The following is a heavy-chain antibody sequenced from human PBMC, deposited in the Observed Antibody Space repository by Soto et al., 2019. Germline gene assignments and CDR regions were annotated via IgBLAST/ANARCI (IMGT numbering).Heavy chain of an antibody. D-gene: IGHD6-19*01. CDR2: ITWNSGSI. Sequence: EVQLVESGGGLVQPGRSLRLSCAASGFTFDDYAMHWVRQAPGKGLEWVSGITWNSGSIGYADSVRGRFTISRDNAKNSLYLQMNSLRADDTALYYCTRAVAVKWVDYWGQGILVTVSS. CDR1: GFTFDDYA. CDR3: TRAVAVKWVDY. J-gene: IGHJ4*02. V-gene: IGHV3-9*01.